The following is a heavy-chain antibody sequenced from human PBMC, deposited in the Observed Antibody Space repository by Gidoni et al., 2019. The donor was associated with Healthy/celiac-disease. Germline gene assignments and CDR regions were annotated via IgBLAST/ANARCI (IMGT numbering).Heavy chain of an antibody. CDR3: ARRSFYYGSGAEYFQH. Sequence: EVQLVQSGAEVKKPGESLKISCKGSGYSFTSYWIGWVRQMPGKGLEWMGIIYPGDSDTRYSPSFQGQVTISADKSISTAYLQWSSLKASDTAMYYCARRSFYYGSGAEYFQHWGQGTLVTVSS. CDR2: IYPGDSDT. CDR1: GYSFTSYW. V-gene: IGHV5-51*01. D-gene: IGHD3-10*01. J-gene: IGHJ1*01.